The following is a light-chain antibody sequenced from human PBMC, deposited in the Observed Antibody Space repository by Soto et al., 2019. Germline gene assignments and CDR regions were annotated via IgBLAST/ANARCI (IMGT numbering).Light chain of an antibody. J-gene: IGKJ4*01. Sequence: ETVMTQSPATLSVSPGERATLSCRASQSVSSNLAWYQQKPGQAPRLLIYGASSRATGIPARFSGSGSGTEFTITISSLQSEDFAVYYCLQYNNWPPLTFGGGTTVEIK. V-gene: IGKV3D-15*01. CDR1: QSVSSN. CDR2: GAS. CDR3: LQYNNWPPLT.